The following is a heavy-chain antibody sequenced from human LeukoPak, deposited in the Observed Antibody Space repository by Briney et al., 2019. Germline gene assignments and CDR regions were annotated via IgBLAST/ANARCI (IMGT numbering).Heavy chain of an antibody. J-gene: IGHJ6*02. CDR1: GFTFSSHG. V-gene: IGHV3-30*03. D-gene: IGHD6-19*01. CDR2: ISYDGSSK. Sequence: GGSLRLSCAASGFTFSSHGMHWVRQAPGKGLEWVAVISYDGSSKYYADSVKGRFTISRDNSKNTLSLQMNSLRAEDTAVYYCARGTPSSSGWLYYGMDVWGQGTTVTVSS. CDR3: ARGTPSSSGWLYYGMDV.